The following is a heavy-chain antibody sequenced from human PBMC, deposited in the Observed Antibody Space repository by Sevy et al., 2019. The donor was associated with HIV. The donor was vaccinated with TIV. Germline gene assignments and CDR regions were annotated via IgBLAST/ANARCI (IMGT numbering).Heavy chain of an antibody. V-gene: IGHV3-48*01. CDR2: ISTSTI. CDR3: VRLSGYTSSWSYFDY. D-gene: IGHD6-13*01. J-gene: IGHJ4*02. Sequence: GGSLRLSCAASGFTFSSYSMNWVRQAPGKGLEWVSYISTSTIYYADSVKGRFTISRDNAKNSLYLQMNSLRAEDTAVYYCVRLSGYTSSWSYFDYWGQGTLVTVSS. CDR1: GFTFSSYS.